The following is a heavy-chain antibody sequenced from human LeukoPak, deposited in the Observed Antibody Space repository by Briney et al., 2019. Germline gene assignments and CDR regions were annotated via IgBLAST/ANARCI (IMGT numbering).Heavy chain of an antibody. J-gene: IGHJ4*02. CDR1: GGSFSGYY. D-gene: IGHD5-24*01. CDR2: INHSGST. CDR3: ARGRRDGYNLEYFDN. Sequence: SETLSLTCAVYGGSFSGYYWSWIRQPPGKGLEWIGEINHSGSTNYNPSLKSRVTISVDTSKNQFSLKLSSVTAADTAVYYCARGRRDGYNLEYFDNWGQGALVTVSS. V-gene: IGHV4-34*01.